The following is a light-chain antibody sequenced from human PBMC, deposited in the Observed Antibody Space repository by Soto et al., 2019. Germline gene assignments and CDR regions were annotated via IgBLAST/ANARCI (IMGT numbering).Light chain of an antibody. Sequence: EIVLPQSPGTLSLSPGERSTLSCRASQSVSSSYLAWYQQKPGQAPRLLISGASSRATGIPDRFSGSGSGTDFTLTISRLEPEDFAVYYCQQYGSSPYTFGQGTKLEIK. J-gene: IGKJ2*01. CDR1: QSVSSSY. V-gene: IGKV3-20*01. CDR3: QQYGSSPYT. CDR2: GAS.